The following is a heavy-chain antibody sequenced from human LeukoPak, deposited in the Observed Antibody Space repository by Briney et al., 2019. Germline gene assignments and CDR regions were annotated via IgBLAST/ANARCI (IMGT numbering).Heavy chain of an antibody. J-gene: IGHJ5*02. V-gene: IGHV4-38-2*02. CDR3: ARDGYYGDSLGSFDP. CDR1: GYSISSGYY. Sequence: PSETLSLTCTVSGYSISSGYYWGWIRQSPGKGLKWIGSIYHSGSTYYNPSLKSRVTISVDTSKNQFSLKLSSVTAADTAVYYCARDGYYGDSLGSFDPWGQGTLVTVSS. D-gene: IGHD4-17*01. CDR2: IYHSGST.